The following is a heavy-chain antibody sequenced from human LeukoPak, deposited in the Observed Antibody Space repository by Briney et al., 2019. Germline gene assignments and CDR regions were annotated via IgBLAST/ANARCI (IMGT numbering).Heavy chain of an antibody. CDR1: GYTFTSYD. CDR3: ARDHHPSYSSSSSDY. Sequence: ASVKVSCKASGYTFTSYDINWVRQATGQGLEWMGWMNPNSGNTGYAQKLQGRVTMTTDTSTSTAYMELRSLRSDDTAVYYCARDHHPSYSSSSSDYWGQGTLVTVSS. CDR2: MNPNSGNT. D-gene: IGHD6-13*01. V-gene: IGHV1-8*01. J-gene: IGHJ4*02.